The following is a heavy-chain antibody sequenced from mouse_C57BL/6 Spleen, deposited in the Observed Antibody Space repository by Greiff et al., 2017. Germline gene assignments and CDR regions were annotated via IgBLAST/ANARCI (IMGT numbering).Heavy chain of an antibody. CDR3: ARTVITGVYYYAMDY. V-gene: IGHV2-2*01. CDR2: IWSGGST. CDR1: GFSLTSYG. Sequence: QVQLQQSGPGLVQPSQSLSITCTVSGFSLTSYGVHWVRQSPGRGLEWLGVIWSGGSTDYNAAFISSQSNSKDNSKSQVFFKQNSLQADDTAIYYCARTVITGVYYYAMDYWGQGTSLTVSS. J-gene: IGHJ4*01. D-gene: IGHD1-3*01.